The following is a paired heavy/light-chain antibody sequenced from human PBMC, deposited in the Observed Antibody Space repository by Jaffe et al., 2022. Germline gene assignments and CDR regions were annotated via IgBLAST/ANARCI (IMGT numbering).Light chain of an antibody. CDR2: KDS. Sequence: SYELTQPPSVSVSPGQTARITCSGDALPKQYAYWYQQKPGQAPVLVIYKDSERPSGIPERFSGSSSGTTVTLTISGVQAEDEADYYCQSADSSGTYPYVVFGGGTKLTVL. J-gene: IGLJ2*01. CDR1: ALPKQY. V-gene: IGLV3-25*03. CDR3: QSADSSGTYPYVV.
Heavy chain of an antibody. J-gene: IGHJ6*03. CDR1: GFTFSSYS. CDR2: ISSSSSYI. V-gene: IGHV3-21*01. CDR3: ARGMTTVTARSYYYYYMDV. D-gene: IGHD4-17*01. Sequence: EVQLVESGGGLVKPGGSLRLSCAASGFTFSSYSMNWVRQAPGKGLEWVSSISSSSSYIYYADSVKGRFTISRDNAKNSLYLQMNSLRAEDTAVYYCARGMTTVTARSYYYYYMDVWGKGTTVTVSS.